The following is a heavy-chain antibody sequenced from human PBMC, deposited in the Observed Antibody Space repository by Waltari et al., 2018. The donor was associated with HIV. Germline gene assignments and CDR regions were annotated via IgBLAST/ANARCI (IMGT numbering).Heavy chain of an antibody. V-gene: IGHV3-66*01. CDR1: GFTVSSNH. Sequence: EVQLVESGGGLVQPGGSLRLSCAASGFTVSSNHMSWVRQAPGEGLGWVSVIYTGCSTYYADSVKGRFTISRDNSKNTLYLQMNSLRAEDTAVYYCARDYGGNSFYYYYAMDVWGQGTTVTVSS. D-gene: IGHD4-17*01. CDR2: IYTGCST. J-gene: IGHJ6*02. CDR3: ARDYGGNSFYYYYAMDV.